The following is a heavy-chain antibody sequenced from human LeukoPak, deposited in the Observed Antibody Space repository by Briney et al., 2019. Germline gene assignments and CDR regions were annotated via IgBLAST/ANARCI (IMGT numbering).Heavy chain of an antibody. D-gene: IGHD6-13*01. CDR1: GGTFSSYA. Sequence: ASVKVSCKASGGTFSSYAISWVRQAPGQGLEWMGRIIPILGIANYAQKFQGRVTITADKSTSTAYMELSSLRSEDTAVYYCARVWHPGYSSSWYGRDYWGQGTLDTVSS. J-gene: IGHJ4*02. CDR3: ARVWHPGYSSSWYGRDY. V-gene: IGHV1-69*04. CDR2: IIPILGIA.